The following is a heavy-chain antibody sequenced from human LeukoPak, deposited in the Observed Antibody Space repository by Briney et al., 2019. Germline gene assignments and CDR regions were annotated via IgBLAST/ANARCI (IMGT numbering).Heavy chain of an antibody. Sequence: SETLSLTCTVSGGSISSYYWSWIRQPPGKGLVWIGYIYYSGSTNYNPSLRSRVTISVDTSKNQFSLKLTSVTAADTAVYYCASRGVAAAYDAFDIWGQGTMVTVSS. V-gene: IGHV4-59*08. CDR1: GGSISSYY. J-gene: IGHJ3*02. CDR3: ASRGVAAAYDAFDI. CDR2: IYYSGST. D-gene: IGHD6-13*01.